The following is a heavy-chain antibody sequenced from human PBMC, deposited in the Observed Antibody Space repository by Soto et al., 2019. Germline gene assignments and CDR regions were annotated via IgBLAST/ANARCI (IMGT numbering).Heavy chain of an antibody. CDR3: ARAAVAEDAFDI. J-gene: IGHJ3*02. D-gene: IGHD6-19*01. V-gene: IGHV1-69*13. CDR1: GGTFSSYA. Sequence: SVKVSCKASGGTFSSYAISWVRQAPGQGLEWMGGIIPIFGTANYAQKFQGRVTITADESTSTAYMELSSLRSEDTAVYYCARAAVAEDAFDIWGQGTMVTVSS. CDR2: IIPIFGTA.